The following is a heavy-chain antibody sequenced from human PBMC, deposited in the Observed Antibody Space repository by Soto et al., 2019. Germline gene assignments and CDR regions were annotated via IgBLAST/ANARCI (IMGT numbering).Heavy chain of an antibody. CDR2: IYYSGST. Sequence: QVQLQESGPGLVKPSQTLSLTCTVSGGSISSGGYYWSWIRQHPGKGLEWIGYIYYSGSTYYNPSLRRRVTISVDTSKNQFSLKLSSVTAADTAVYYCANLVLRFLEWGWFDPWGQGTLVTVSS. CDR1: GGSISSGGYY. CDR3: ANLVLRFLEWGWFDP. D-gene: IGHD3-3*01. V-gene: IGHV4-31*03. J-gene: IGHJ5*02.